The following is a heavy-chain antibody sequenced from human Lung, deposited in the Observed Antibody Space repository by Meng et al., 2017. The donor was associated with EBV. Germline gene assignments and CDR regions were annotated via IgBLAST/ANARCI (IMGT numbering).Heavy chain of an antibody. Sequence: QEQGVELGGALDHPWRSLRLSGVASGFSFCGQGMHWVRQAPGKGLEWVAGIWYDGSHKYHADSVKGRFTISRDNSKKTLYLQMSSLRVEDTAVYYCARGQGGDSTGYFYEWGQGVLVTVSS. CDR1: GFSFCGQG. CDR3: ARGQGGDSTGYFYE. V-gene: IGHV3-33*01. CDR2: IWYDGSHK. D-gene: IGHD3-22*01. J-gene: IGHJ4*02.